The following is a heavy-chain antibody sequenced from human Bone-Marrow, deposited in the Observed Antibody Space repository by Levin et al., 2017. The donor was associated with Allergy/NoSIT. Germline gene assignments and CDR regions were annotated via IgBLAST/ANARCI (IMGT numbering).Heavy chain of an antibody. V-gene: IGHV3-48*04. CDR3: TRIMIVVPYRVDAFDI. D-gene: IGHD3-22*01. CDR1: GFTFSIYG. Sequence: GESLKISCAASGFTFSIYGMNWVRQAPGKGLEWITYISGNSDIIHYADSVKGRFTISKDNSQNTLYLQMNSLRAADTAVYYCTRIMIVVPYRVDAFDIWGQGTMVTVS. CDR2: ISGNSDII. J-gene: IGHJ3*02.